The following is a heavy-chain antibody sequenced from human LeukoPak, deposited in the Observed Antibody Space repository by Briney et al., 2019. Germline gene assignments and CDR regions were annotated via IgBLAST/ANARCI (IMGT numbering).Heavy chain of an antibody. V-gene: IGHV1-69*05. CDR1: GGTFSSYA. Sequence: SVTVSFKASGGTFSSYAISWVRQAPGQGREWMGGIIPIFGTANYAQKFQGRVTITTDESTSTAYMELSSLRSEDTAVYYCARSVGFSYYDSSGYYDYWGQGTLVTVSS. CDR2: IIPIFGTA. CDR3: ARSVGFSYYDSSGYYDY. J-gene: IGHJ4*02. D-gene: IGHD3-22*01.